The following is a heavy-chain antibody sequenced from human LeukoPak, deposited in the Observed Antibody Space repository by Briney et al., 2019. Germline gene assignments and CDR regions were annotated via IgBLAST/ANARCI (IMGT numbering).Heavy chain of an antibody. V-gene: IGHV3-15*01. CDR2: IKSKADGGTT. Sequence: GGSLRLSCAASGLTFSNAWVSWVRQAPGKGLEWVGRIKSKADGGTTEYAAPVKGRFTISRDDSINILSLQMNSLKTEDTAVYYCTTPRREIAVPGGDYWGQGTLVTVSS. CDR1: GLTFSNAW. D-gene: IGHD6-19*01. J-gene: IGHJ4*02. CDR3: TTPRREIAVPGGDY.